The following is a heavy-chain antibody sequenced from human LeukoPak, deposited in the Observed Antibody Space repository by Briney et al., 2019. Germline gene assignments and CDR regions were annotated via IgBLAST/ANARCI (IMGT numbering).Heavy chain of an antibody. V-gene: IGHV3-23*01. Sequence: GGSLRLSCAASRFTFSSYAMSWVRQAPGKGLEWVSGISGSGGSTYYADSVKGRFTISRDNSKNTLYLQMNSLRAEDTAVYYCAKENGEGLYYYGMDVWGQGTTVTVSS. J-gene: IGHJ6*02. CDR3: AKENGEGLYYYGMDV. CDR2: ISGSGGST. D-gene: IGHD3-10*01. CDR1: RFTFSSYA.